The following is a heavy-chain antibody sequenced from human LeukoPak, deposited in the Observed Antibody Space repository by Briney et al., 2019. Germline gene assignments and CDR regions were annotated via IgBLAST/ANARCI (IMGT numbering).Heavy chain of an antibody. J-gene: IGHJ4*02. D-gene: IGHD2-2*03. CDR3: AKDSHWILFDD. CDR2: ISGSDGST. V-gene: IGHV3-23*01. CDR1: GFPFSSYA. Sequence: GSLRLSCAASGFPFSSYARNWVRQAPGKGREGVSVISGSDGSTYYADSVKGRFTISRDNSRNTLYVQMNSLRDEDTAVYYCAKDSHWILFDDWGQGTLVTVSS.